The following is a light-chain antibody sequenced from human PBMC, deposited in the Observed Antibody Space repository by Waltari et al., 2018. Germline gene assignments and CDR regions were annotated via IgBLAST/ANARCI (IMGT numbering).Light chain of an antibody. CDR1: QSVSNNY. V-gene: IGKV3-20*01. CDR3: QQYGRSPPT. CDR2: GAS. Sequence: EIVLTQSPGTLSLSPGERATPSCWASQSVSNNYLAWYQQKPGQAPRLLIFGASSRATGIPDRFSGSGSGTDFTLTISRLEPEDFAVYSCQQYGRSPPTFGQGTKLEIK. J-gene: IGKJ2*01.